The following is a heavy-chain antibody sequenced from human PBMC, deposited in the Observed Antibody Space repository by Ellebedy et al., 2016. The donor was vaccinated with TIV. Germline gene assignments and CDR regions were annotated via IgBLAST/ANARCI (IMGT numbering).Heavy chain of an antibody. CDR2: IRSTGSDK. Sequence: GESLKISCVASGFTFSNYNMNWVRQSPGKGLEWVSSIRSTGSDKYYADSVKGRFTISRDNSKNTLYLQMNSLRAEDTAVYYCAKTLITMKVVVITPYFDNWGQGTLVTVSS. V-gene: IGHV3-21*04. J-gene: IGHJ4*02. CDR1: GFTFSNYN. CDR3: AKTLITMKVVVITPYFDN. D-gene: IGHD3-22*01.